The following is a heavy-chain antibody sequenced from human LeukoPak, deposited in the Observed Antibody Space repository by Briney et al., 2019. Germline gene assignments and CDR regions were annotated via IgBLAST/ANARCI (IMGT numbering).Heavy chain of an antibody. D-gene: IGHD1-26*01. V-gene: IGHV3-23*01. CDR3: AKDASGSYWYYFDY. J-gene: IGHJ4*02. CDR1: GFTFNTYA. Sequence: GGSLSLSCAASGFTFNTYAMSWVRQAPGKGLEWVSGISGTGDSTYYADSVKGRFTISRDDSKNTLYLQMKSLTAEDTAVYYCAKDASGSYWYYFDYWGQGTLVTVSS. CDR2: ISGTGDST.